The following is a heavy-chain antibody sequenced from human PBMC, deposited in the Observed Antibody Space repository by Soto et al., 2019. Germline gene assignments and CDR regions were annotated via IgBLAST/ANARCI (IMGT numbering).Heavy chain of an antibody. V-gene: IGHV3-9*01. CDR1: GFTFNDYA. J-gene: IGHJ5*02. CDR2: INWNSARI. CDR3: AKGSYSTSSGGWFDP. Sequence: EMQLVESGGGLVQPGRSLRLSCAASGFTFNDYAMFWVRQAPGKGLEWVSSINWNSARIAYADSVKGRFTISRDNAKNSLSLQMTSLRADGTAVYYCAKGSYSTSSGGWFDPWGQGTLVTVSS. D-gene: IGHD6-6*01.